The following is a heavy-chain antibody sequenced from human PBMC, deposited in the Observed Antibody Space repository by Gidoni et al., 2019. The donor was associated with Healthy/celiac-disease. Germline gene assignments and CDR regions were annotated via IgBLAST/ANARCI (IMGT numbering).Heavy chain of an antibody. CDR3: AIVVVPAAMVY. CDR1: GYTFTSYD. D-gene: IGHD2-2*01. CDR2: MNPNRGNT. V-gene: IGHV1-8*01. J-gene: IGHJ4*02. Sequence: QVQLVQSGAEVKKPGASVKVSCKASGYTFTSYDINWVRQATGTGLEWMGWMNPNRGNTGYAQKFQGRVTMTSNTSISTAYMELSSLRSEDTAVYYCAIVVVPAAMVYWGQGTLVTVSS.